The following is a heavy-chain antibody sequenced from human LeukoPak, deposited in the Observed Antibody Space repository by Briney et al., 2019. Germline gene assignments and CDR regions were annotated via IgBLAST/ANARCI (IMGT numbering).Heavy chain of an antibody. J-gene: IGHJ5*02. CDR3: AKDGLYASGLGNWFDP. V-gene: IGHV3-21*04. CDR1: GFTFSSYS. Sequence: GGSLRLSCAASGFTFSSYSMNWVRQAPGKGLERVSSISSSSSYIYYADSVKGRFTISRDNAKNSLYLQMNSLRPEDTALYYCAKDGLYASGLGNWFDPWGQGTLVTVSS. D-gene: IGHD3-10*01. CDR2: ISSSSSYI.